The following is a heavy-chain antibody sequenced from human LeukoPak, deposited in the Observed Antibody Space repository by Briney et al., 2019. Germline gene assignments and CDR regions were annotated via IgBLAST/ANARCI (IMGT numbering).Heavy chain of an antibody. V-gene: IGHV3-53*01. CDR1: GFTFSAYS. J-gene: IGHJ5*02. Sequence: GGSLRLSCAASGFTFSAYSMYWVRQAPGKGLEWVSVMYSGDSTYYDDSVKGRFTISRDNSKNTLDLQMNSLRDEDTGVYYCARADGYSSWFVHWGQGTLVTVSS. CDR3: ARADGYSSWFVH. CDR2: MYSGDST. D-gene: IGHD5-18*01.